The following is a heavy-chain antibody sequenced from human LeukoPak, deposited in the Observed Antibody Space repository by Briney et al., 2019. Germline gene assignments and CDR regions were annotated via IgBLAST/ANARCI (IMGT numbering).Heavy chain of an antibody. D-gene: IGHD3-10*01. CDR1: GYTFTSYG. CDR3: ARDGGFSGSYYDYYYYMDV. Sequence: ASVKVSCKASGYTFTSYGISRVRQAPGQGLEWMGWISAYNGNTNYAQKLQGRVTMTTDTSTSTAYMELRSLRSDDTAVYYCARDGGFSGSYYDYYYYMDVWGKGTTVTVSS. V-gene: IGHV1-18*01. J-gene: IGHJ6*03. CDR2: ISAYNGNT.